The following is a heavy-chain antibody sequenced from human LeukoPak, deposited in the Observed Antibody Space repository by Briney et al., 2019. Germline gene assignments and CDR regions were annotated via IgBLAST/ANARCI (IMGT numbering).Heavy chain of an antibody. CDR2: INHSGST. Sequence: SETLSLTCTVSGGSISSSSYYWSWIRPPPGKGLEWIGEINHSGSTNYNPSLKSRVTISVDTSKNQFSLKLSSVTAADTAVYYCARVGRGLKSWYLDYWGQGTLVTVSS. V-gene: IGHV4-39*07. D-gene: IGHD3-10*01. CDR3: ARVGRGLKSWYLDY. CDR1: GGSISSSSYY. J-gene: IGHJ4*02.